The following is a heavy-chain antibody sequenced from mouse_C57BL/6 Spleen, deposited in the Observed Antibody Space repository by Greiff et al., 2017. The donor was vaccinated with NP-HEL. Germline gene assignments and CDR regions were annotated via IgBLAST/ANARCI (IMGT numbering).Heavy chain of an antibody. J-gene: IGHJ3*01. CDR2: IWSGGST. Sequence: VMLVESGPGLVQPSQSLSITCTVSGFSLTSYGVHWVRQSPGKGLEWLGVIWSGGSTDYNAAFISRLSISKDNSKSQVFFKMNSLQADDTAIYYCARYYAPGAGFAYWGQGTLVTVSA. D-gene: IGHD1-1*01. CDR1: GFSLTSYG. V-gene: IGHV2-2*01. CDR3: ARYYAPGAGFAY.